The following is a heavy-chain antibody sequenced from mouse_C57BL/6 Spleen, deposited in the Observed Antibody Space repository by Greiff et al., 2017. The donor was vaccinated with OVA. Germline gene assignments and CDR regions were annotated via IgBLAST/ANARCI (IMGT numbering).Heavy chain of an antibody. J-gene: IGHJ2*01. D-gene: IGHD2-4*01. CDR2: IDPSDSET. Sequence: QVQLQQPGAELVRPGSSVKLSCKASGYTFTSYWMHWVKQRPIQGLEWIGNIDPSDSETHYNQKFKDKATLTVDKSSSTAYMQLSSLTSEDSAVYYCARKGDDYGHYFDYWGQGTTLTVSS. CDR1: GYTFTSYW. CDR3: ARKGDDYGHYFDY. V-gene: IGHV1-52*01.